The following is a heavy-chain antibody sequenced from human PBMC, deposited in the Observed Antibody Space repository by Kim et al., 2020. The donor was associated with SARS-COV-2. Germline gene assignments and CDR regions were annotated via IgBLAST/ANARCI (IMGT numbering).Heavy chain of an antibody. Sequence: GGSLRLSCEASGFSFSNYWMSWVRQAPGKGLEWVANIKEDGSAKYYVDSVKGRFTISRDNAKNSLYLQMDSLRAEDTAVYYCARHPRMTTILVVPDVWGQGTTVTVSS. CDR3: ARHPRMTTILVVPDV. J-gene: IGHJ6*02. V-gene: IGHV3-7*01. D-gene: IGHD3-22*01. CDR1: GFSFSNYW. CDR2: IKEDGSAK.